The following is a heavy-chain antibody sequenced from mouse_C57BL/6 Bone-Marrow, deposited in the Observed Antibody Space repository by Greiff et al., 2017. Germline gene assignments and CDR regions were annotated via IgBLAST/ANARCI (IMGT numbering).Heavy chain of an antibody. Sequence: EVKLVESGAELVRPGASVKLSCTASGFNIKDDYMHWVKQRPEQGLEWIGWIDPENGDTEYASKFQGKATITADTSSNTAYLQLSSLTSEDTAVYYCTTPPWSYLDYWGQPTTLPVSS. D-gene: IGHD1-1*02. V-gene: IGHV14-4*01. CDR1: GFNIKDDY. CDR2: IDPENGDT. CDR3: TTPPWSYLDY. J-gene: IGHJ2*01.